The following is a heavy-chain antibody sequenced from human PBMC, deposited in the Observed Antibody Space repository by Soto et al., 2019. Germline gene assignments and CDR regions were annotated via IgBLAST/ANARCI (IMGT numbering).Heavy chain of an antibody. J-gene: IGHJ6*02. V-gene: IGHV2-5*02. D-gene: IGHD2-15*01. CDR1: GFSLSNSGVG. CDR2: IYWDDDE. Sequence: QITVKESGPTLVKPTQTLTLTCTFSGFSLSNSGVGVAWIRQPPGKALEWLALIYWDDDERYRPSLRSRLTITKDTSKHQLVLTMTNVDPVDTATYCCTHKGGRGAGMDVWGQGTTVTVSS. CDR3: THKGGRGAGMDV.